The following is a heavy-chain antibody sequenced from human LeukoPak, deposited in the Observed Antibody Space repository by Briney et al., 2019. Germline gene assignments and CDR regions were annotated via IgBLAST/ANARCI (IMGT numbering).Heavy chain of an antibody. J-gene: IGHJ6*02. V-gene: IGHV3-66*01. CDR2: VYPGGFS. Sequence: PGGSLRLSCEVSGFTVTSNYMSWVRQAPGKGLEWVSVVYPGGFSDHADSVKGRFTSSRDTCKNTVYFRMNNLRAEDTAVYYCTIGGVIWRMDVWGQGTTVAVSS. D-gene: IGHD3-10*01. CDR1: GFTVTSNY. CDR3: TIGGVIWRMDV.